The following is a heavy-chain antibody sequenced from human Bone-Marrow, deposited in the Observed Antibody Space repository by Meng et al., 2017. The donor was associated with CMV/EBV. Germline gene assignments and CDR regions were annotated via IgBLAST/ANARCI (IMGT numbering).Heavy chain of an antibody. D-gene: IGHD3-22*01. V-gene: IGHV4-39*07. J-gene: IGHJ4*02. CDR1: GGSISSSSYY. CDR2: IYHSGST. CDR3: VIMTYYDSSGYYQTPNY. Sequence: SETLSLTCTVSGGSISSSSYYWDWIRQPPGKGLEWIGSIYHSGSTNYNPSLKSRVTISVDKSKNQFSLKLSSVTAADTAVYYCVIMTYYDSSGYYQTPNYWGQGTLVTVSS.